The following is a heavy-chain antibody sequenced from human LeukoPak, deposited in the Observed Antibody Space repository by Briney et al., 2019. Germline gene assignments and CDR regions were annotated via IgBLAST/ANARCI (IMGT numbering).Heavy chain of an antibody. Sequence: SETLSLTCSVSGGSISSYYWSWIRQSPGKGLEWIGYIYYTGATYYNPSLESRVTISIDTSKRQLSPELRSVTAADSAVYFCARDRRESSKPNDAFDIWGQGTMVTVSA. J-gene: IGHJ3*02. CDR3: ARDRRESSKPNDAFDI. CDR2: IYYTGAT. D-gene: IGHD4-11*01. CDR1: GGSISSYY. V-gene: IGHV4-59*01.